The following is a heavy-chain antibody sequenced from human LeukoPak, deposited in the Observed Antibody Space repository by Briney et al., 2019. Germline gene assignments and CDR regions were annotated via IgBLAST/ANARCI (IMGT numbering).Heavy chain of an antibody. J-gene: IGHJ5*02. Sequence: SVKVSCKASGGTFSSYAISWVRQAPGQGLEWMGGIIPIFGTANYAQKFQGRVTITTDESTSTAYMELSSLRSEDTAVYYCARDTIDSSSWFNWLDPWGQGTLVTVSS. D-gene: IGHD6-13*01. CDR2: IIPIFGTA. CDR3: ARDTIDSSSWFNWLDP. V-gene: IGHV1-69*05. CDR1: GGTFSSYA.